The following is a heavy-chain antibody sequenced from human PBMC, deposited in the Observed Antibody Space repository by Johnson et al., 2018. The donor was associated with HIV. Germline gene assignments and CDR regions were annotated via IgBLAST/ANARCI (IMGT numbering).Heavy chain of an antibody. Sequence: QVQLVESGGGLVKPGGSLRLSCAASGFIFSDYYMSWIRQAPGKGLEWVSYISSSGSTIYYADSVKGRFTISRDNAKNSLFLQMNSLRPEDTAVYFCARDSISCYSCAFDMWGQGTMVTVSS. J-gene: IGHJ3*02. V-gene: IGHV3-11*01. CDR3: ARDSISCYSCAFDM. CDR2: ISSSGSTI. CDR1: GFIFSDYY. D-gene: IGHD2-2*01.